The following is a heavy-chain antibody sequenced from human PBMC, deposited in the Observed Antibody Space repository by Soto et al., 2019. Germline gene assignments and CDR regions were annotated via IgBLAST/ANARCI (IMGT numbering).Heavy chain of an antibody. CDR3: ASFPSGPYGGTREFDY. CDR2: IYYSGST. V-gene: IGHV4-31*03. Sequence: SETLSLTCTFSAGSISSGRYYWSWLRQHPGKGLEWIGYIYYSGSTYYNPSLKSRVTISVDTSKHQFSLKLRSVTAAYTAVYYCASFPSGPYGGTREFDYWGQGTLVTVSS. J-gene: IGHJ4*02. CDR1: AGSISSGRYY. D-gene: IGHD4-17*01.